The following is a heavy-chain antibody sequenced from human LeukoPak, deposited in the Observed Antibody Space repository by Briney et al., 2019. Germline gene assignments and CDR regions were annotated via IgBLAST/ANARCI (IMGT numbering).Heavy chain of an antibody. D-gene: IGHD3-10*01. CDR2: ISDNSEYI. CDR3: AGAGSSLDALDI. J-gene: IGHJ3*02. V-gene: IGHV3-21*06. CDR1: GFTFSTYS. Sequence: GGSLRLSCAASGFTFSTYSINWVRQAPGKGLEWVSSISDNSEYIFYIDSVRGRFTISRDNAKNPLFLQMNSLRVEDTAVYYCAGAGSSLDALDIWGQGTVVTVSS.